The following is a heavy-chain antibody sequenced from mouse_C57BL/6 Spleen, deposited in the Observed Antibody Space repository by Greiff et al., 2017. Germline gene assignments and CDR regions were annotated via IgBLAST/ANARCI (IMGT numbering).Heavy chain of an antibody. CDR1: GYAFSSYW. D-gene: IGHD4-1*01. CDR2: IYPGDGDT. V-gene: IGHV1-80*01. CDR3: ARQTGTGDYFDY. J-gene: IGHJ2*01. Sequence: QVQLQQSGAELVKPGASVKISCKASGYAFSSYWMNWVKQRPGQGLEWIGQIYPGDGDTNYNGKFKGKATLTADKSSSTAYMQLSSLTSEDSAVYFCARQTGTGDYFDYWGQGTTLTVSS.